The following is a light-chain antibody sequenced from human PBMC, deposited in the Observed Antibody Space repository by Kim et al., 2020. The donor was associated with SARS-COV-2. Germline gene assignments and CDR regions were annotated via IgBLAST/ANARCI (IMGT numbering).Light chain of an antibody. V-gene: IGLV10-54*01. Sequence: QTATLTGSGNSNNVGEQGAAGLQQYQGQPPKLLSYRNKNRPSGISERLSASRSGNAASVTMTGRRPEDGADYYCSAWDTSRSAWVFGGGTKLTVL. CDR3: SAWDTSRSAWV. CDR1: SNNVGEQG. CDR2: RNK. J-gene: IGLJ3*02.